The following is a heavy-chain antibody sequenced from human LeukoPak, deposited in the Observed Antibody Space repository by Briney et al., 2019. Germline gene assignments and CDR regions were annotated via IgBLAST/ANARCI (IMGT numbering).Heavy chain of an antibody. CDR3: ARDRRDYDFWSGYYNLNWFDP. V-gene: IGHV4-59*01. J-gene: IGHJ5*02. CDR1: GGSISSYY. CDR2: IYYSGST. D-gene: IGHD3-3*01. Sequence: PSQTLSLTCTVSGGSISSYYWSWIRQPPGKGLEWIGYIYYSGSTNYNPSLKSRVTISVDTSKNQFSLKLSSVTAADTAVYYCARDRRDYDFWSGYYNLNWFDPWGQGTLVTVSS.